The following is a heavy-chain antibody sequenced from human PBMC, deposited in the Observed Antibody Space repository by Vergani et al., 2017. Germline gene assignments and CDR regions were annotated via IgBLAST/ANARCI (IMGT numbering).Heavy chain of an antibody. D-gene: IGHD3-22*01. V-gene: IGHV3-13*04. CDR3: ARGGGGDDSSGYHQLFDY. CDR1: GFTFSSYD. CDR2: IGTAGDT. Sequence: EVQLVESGGGLVQPGGSLRLSCAASGFTFSSYDMHWVRQATGKGLEWVSAIGTAGDTYYPGSVKGRFTISRENAKNSLYLQMNSLRAGDTAVYYCARGGGGDDSSGYHQLFDYWGQGTLVTVSS. J-gene: IGHJ4*02.